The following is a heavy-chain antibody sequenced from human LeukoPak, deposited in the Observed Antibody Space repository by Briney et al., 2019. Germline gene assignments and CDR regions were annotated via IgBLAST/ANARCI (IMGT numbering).Heavy chain of an antibody. D-gene: IGHD3-16*01. CDR1: GFTFSNYG. J-gene: IGHJ4*02. CDR2: IRYDGSTQ. CDR3: AKDKIWGEDYFDY. V-gene: IGHV3-30*02. Sequence: GGSLRLSCAASGFTFSNYGMHWVRQAPGKGLKWVAFIRYDGSTQYYADSVKGRFTISRDNSKNTLYLQMNSLRAEDTAIYYCAKDKIWGEDYFDYWGQGTLVTVSS.